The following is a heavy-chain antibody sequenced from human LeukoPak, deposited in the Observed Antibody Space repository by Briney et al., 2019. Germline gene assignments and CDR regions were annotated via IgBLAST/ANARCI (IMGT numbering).Heavy chain of an antibody. V-gene: IGHV1-46*01. CDR2: INPTGGST. CDR1: GYTFPSYF. D-gene: IGHD2-21*01. CDR3: AYTNVFLGDYNWFDP. Sequence: ASVKVSCKASGYTFPSYFMHWVRQAPGQGLEWMGIINPTGGSTTYAQKFQGRVTMTRDTSTSTVYMELSSLRSDGTAVYYCAYTNVFLGDYNWFDPWGQGTLVTVSS. J-gene: IGHJ5*02.